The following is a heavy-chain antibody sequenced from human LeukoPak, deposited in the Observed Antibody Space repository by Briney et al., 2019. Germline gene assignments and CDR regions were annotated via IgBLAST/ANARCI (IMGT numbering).Heavy chain of an antibody. CDR2: IYYSGST. CDR1: GGSISSYY. D-gene: IGHD3-22*01. Sequence: PSETLSLTCTVSGGSISSYYWSWIRQPPGKGLEWIGYIYYSGSTNYNPSLKSRVTISVDTSKNQFSLKLSSVTAADTAVYYCARQGVNYYDSSGYWLQNQNDAFDIWGQGTMVTVSS. CDR3: ARQGVNYYDSSGYWLQNQNDAFDI. J-gene: IGHJ3*02. V-gene: IGHV4-59*08.